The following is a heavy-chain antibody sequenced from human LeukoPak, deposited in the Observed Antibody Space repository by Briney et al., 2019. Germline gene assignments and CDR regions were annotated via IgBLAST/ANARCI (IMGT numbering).Heavy chain of an antibody. J-gene: IGHJ4*02. CDR3: ARAPVATIPDY. Sequence: GGSLRLSCAASGFTFSDYYMSWIRQAPGKGLEWASYISSSGSTIYYADSVKGRFTISRDNAKNSLYLQMNSLRAEDTAVYYCARAPVATIPDYWGQGTLVTVSS. D-gene: IGHD5-12*01. CDR2: ISSSGSTI. V-gene: IGHV3-11*01. CDR1: GFTFSDYY.